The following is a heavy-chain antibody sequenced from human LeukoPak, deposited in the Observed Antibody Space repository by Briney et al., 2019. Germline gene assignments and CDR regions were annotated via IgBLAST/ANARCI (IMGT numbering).Heavy chain of an antibody. V-gene: IGHV3-7*01. J-gene: IGHJ4*02. D-gene: IGHD2-2*01. Sequence: GGSLRLSCAASGFTFSNYWMSWVRQAPGKGLEWVANIKQDGSEKYYVDSVKGRFTISRDNSKNTLYLQMNSLRAEDTAVYYCAKDRYRYCSSTSCYVGDYWGQGTLVTVSS. CDR3: AKDRYRYCSSTSCYVGDY. CDR2: IKQDGSEK. CDR1: GFTFSNYW.